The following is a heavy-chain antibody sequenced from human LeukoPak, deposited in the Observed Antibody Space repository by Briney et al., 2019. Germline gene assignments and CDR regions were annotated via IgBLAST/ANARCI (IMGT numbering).Heavy chain of an antibody. J-gene: IGHJ6*02. D-gene: IGHD2-2*02. CDR1: GYTFTSYD. V-gene: IGHV1-8*01. Sequence: ASVKVSCKASGYTFTSYDINWVRQAPGQGLEWMGWMNPNSGNTGYAQKFQGRVTMTRNTSISTAYMELSSLRSEDTAVYYCARGYCSSTSCYTDRCGMDVWGQGTTVTVSS. CDR2: MNPNSGNT. CDR3: ARGYCSSTSCYTDRCGMDV.